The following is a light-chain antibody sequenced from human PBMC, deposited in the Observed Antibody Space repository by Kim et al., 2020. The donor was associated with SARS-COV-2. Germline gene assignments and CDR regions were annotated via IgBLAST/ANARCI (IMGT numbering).Light chain of an antibody. CDR3: AAWDDRLSVV. Sequence: PGQRVTISCSGSCSNIGSNYVYWYQQLPGTAPKLLIYRNNQRPSGVPDRFSGSKSGTSASLAISGLRSEDEADYYCAAWDDRLSVVFGGGTQLTVL. V-gene: IGLV1-47*01. CDR2: RNN. CDR1: CSNIGSNY. J-gene: IGLJ2*01.